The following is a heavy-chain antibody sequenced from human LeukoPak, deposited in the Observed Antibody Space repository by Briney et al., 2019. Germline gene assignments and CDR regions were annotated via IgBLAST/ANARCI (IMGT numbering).Heavy chain of an antibody. J-gene: IGHJ4*02. D-gene: IGHD3-10*01. V-gene: IGHV3-21*01. CDR3: ARKDEHYGSGSFSY. Sequence: GGSLRLSCAASGFTFSSYNMNWVRQAPGKGLEWVSSIDTSGAYIYYADSVKGRFTISRDNAKNSLYLQMNSLRAEDTAVYYCARKDEHYGSGSFSYWGQGTLVTVSS. CDR1: GFTFSSYN. CDR2: IDTSGAYI.